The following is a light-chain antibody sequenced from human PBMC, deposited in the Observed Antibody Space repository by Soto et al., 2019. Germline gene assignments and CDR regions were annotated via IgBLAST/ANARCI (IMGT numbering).Light chain of an antibody. CDR3: KSYAGSNTYV. Sequence: QSVLTQPPSASGSPGQSVTISCTGTKNDVGFYDFVSWYQHHPGKAPRLIIYEVVRRPSGVPDRFSGSKSGNTASLTVSGLQAADEDDYFGKSYAGSNTYVFGSGTKV. CDR1: KNDVGFYDF. CDR2: EVV. V-gene: IGLV2-8*01. J-gene: IGLJ1*01.